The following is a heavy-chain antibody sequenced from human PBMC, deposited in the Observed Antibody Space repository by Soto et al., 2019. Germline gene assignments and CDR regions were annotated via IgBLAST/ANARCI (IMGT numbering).Heavy chain of an antibody. V-gene: IGHV1-69*01. J-gene: IGHJ2*01. CDR1: GGTFSSYA. Sequence: QVQLVQSGAEVKKPGSSVKVSCKASGGTFSSYAISWVRQAPGQGLEWMGGIIPIFGTANYAQKFQGRVTITADESTSKAYMELSSLRSEDTAVYYCARHSRYCSSTSCFMGYFDLWGRGTLVTVSS. CDR3: ARHSRYCSSTSCFMGYFDL. D-gene: IGHD2-2*01. CDR2: IIPIFGTA.